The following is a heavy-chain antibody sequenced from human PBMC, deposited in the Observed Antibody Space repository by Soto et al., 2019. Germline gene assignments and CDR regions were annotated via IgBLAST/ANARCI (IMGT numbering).Heavy chain of an antibody. Sequence: EVQLVQSGAEVQKPGESLKISCKGSGYRFSSDWIAWVRQTPGKGLEWMGIIYPGDSETRYSPSFQGQVTISADKSISTAYLQWSSLKASDSAIYYCARTEAGTTYYYYMDVWGQGTTVTVSS. V-gene: IGHV5-51*03. D-gene: IGHD6-13*01. CDR1: GYRFSSDW. CDR2: IYPGDSET. CDR3: ARTEAGTTYYYYMDV. J-gene: IGHJ6*03.